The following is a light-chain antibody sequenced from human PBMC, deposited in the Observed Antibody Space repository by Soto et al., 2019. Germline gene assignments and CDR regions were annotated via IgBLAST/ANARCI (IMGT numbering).Light chain of an antibody. V-gene: IGKV1D-12*01. CDR3: QQANSFPRT. Sequence: DIQMTQSPSSVSASVGDRVTITCRASQAISTWLAWYQQKPGKAPKLLIYAASNLQTGVPSRFSGSESGTDFTLTISSLQPEDFATYYCQQANSFPRTFGQGTKVEIK. J-gene: IGKJ1*01. CDR2: AAS. CDR1: QAISTW.